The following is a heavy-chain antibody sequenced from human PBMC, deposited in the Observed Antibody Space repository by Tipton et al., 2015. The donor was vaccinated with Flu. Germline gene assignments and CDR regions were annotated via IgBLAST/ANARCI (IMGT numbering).Heavy chain of an antibody. Sequence: TLSLTCTVSGGSISTYYWSWIRQPAGKGLEWIGRIYTSENTIYNPSLKSRVTVSVDTSKNQFSLKLSSVTAADTAVYYCARGGYTSSWGNYWYFDLWGRGTLVTVSS. V-gene: IGHV4-4*07. J-gene: IGHJ2*01. CDR3: ARGGYTSSWGNYWYFDL. CDR1: GGSISTYY. CDR2: IYTSENT. D-gene: IGHD6-13*01.